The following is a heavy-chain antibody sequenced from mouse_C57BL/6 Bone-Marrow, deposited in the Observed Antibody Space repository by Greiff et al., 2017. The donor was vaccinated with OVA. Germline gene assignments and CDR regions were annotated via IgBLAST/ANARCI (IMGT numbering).Heavy chain of an antibody. D-gene: IGHD3-3*01. CDR2: ISDGGSYT. V-gene: IGHV5-4*01. CDR3: ARDRLYYFDY. J-gene: IGHJ2*01. CDR1: GFTFSSYA. Sequence: EVKLMESGGGLVKPGGSLKLSCAASGFTFSSYAMSWVRQTPEQRLEWVATISDGGSYTNYPDNVKGRFTISRDNAKNNLYLQMSLLKSEDTAMYYCARDRLYYFDYWGQGTTLTVSS.